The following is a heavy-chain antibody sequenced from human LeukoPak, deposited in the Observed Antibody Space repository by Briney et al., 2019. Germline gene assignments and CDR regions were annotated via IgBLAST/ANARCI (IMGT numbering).Heavy chain of an antibody. D-gene: IGHD3-10*01. CDR3: ASEGRVGYYGSGSYSPHNWFDP. J-gene: IGHJ5*02. Sequence: GGSLGLSCAASGFTFSSYAMHWVRQAPGKGLEWVAVISYDGSNKYYADSVKGRFTISRDNSKNTLYLQMNSLRAEDTAVYYCASEGRVGYYGSGSYSPHNWFDPWGQGTLVTVSS. CDR2: ISYDGSNK. V-gene: IGHV3-30*04. CDR1: GFTFSSYA.